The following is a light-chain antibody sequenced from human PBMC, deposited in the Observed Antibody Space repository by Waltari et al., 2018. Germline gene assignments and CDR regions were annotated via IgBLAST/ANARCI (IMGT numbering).Light chain of an antibody. V-gene: IGLV2-8*01. CDR2: EVT. J-gene: IGLJ2*01. Sequence: QSALTQPPSASGSPGQSVTISCTGTSSDLGSYNHVSWYQPHPGKAPRLIISEVTTRPSGVPDRFSGSNSGNTASLTVSGLQAEDEADYYCSSHGASKVFGGGTKLTVL. CDR1: SSDLGSYNH. CDR3: SSHGASKV.